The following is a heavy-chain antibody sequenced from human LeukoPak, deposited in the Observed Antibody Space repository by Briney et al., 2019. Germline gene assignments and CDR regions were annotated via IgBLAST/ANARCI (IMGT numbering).Heavy chain of an antibody. J-gene: IGHJ4*02. CDR1: GYTFTGYY. Sequence: ASVKVSCKASGYTFTGYYMHWVRQAPGQGLEWMGWINPNSGGTNYAQKFQGRVTMIRDTSISTAYMELSRLRSDDTAVYYCARDDGYYYGNFDYWGQGTLVTVSS. CDR2: INPNSGGT. D-gene: IGHD3-22*01. V-gene: IGHV1-2*02. CDR3: ARDDGYYYGNFDY.